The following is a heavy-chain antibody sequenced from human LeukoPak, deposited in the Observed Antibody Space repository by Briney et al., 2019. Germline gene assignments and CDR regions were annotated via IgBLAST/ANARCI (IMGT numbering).Heavy chain of an antibody. D-gene: IGHD1-26*01. J-gene: IGHJ4*02. CDR2: ISGSGGST. Sequence: GGSLRLSCAASGFTFSSYAMSWARQAPGKGLEWVLAISGSGGSTYYADSVKGRFTISRVNSKNTLHLQMNSLRAEDTAIYYCAKDEGSATDWGQGTLVTVSS. CDR3: AKDEGSATD. V-gene: IGHV3-23*01. CDR1: GFTFSSYA.